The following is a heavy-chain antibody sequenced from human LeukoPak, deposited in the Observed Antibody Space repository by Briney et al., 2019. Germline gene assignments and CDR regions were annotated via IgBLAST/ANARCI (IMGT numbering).Heavy chain of an antibody. CDR3: ATDLPYGEYVWGSYRSPLY. Sequence: ASVKISCKVSGYTFTDYYMHWVQQAPGKGLEWMGLVDPEDGETIYAEKFQGRVTITADTSTDTAYMELSSLRSEDTAVYYCATDLPYGEYVWGSYRSPLYWGQGTLVTVSS. CDR1: GYTFTDYY. D-gene: IGHD3-16*02. J-gene: IGHJ4*02. V-gene: IGHV1-69-2*01. CDR2: VDPEDGET.